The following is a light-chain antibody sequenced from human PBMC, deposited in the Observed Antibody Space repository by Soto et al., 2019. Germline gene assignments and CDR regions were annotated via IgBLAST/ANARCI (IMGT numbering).Light chain of an antibody. CDR3: AAWDDSLNGSV. CDR1: SSNIGSNT. J-gene: IGLJ1*01. V-gene: IGLV1-44*01. CDR2: SNN. Sequence: QSVLTQPPSASGTPGQRVTISCSGSSSNIGSNTVNWYQQLPGTAPKLLIYSNNQRPSGVPVRFSGSKSGTSASLAISGLQSEDESDYYCAAWDDSLNGSVFGTGTKATVL.